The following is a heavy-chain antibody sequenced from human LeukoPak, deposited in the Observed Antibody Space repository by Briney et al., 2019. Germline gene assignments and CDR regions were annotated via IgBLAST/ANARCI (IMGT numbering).Heavy chain of an antibody. CDR1: GYTFAGYY. Sequence: ASVKVSCKASGYTFAGYYMHWVRQAPGQGLEWLGWINPNSGGTNYAQKFQGRVTMTRDTSISTAYMELSRLRSDETAVYYCARDFAIFGVAEDYWGQGTLVTVSS. CDR3: ARDFAIFGVAEDY. CDR2: INPNSGGT. V-gene: IGHV1-2*02. J-gene: IGHJ4*02. D-gene: IGHD3-3*01.